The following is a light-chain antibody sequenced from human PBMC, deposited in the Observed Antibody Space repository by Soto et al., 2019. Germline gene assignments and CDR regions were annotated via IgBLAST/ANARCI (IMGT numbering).Light chain of an antibody. CDR3: QQYDNLPSI. V-gene: IGKV1-33*01. CDR1: QDISNY. Sequence: DIQMTQSPSSLSASVGDRVTITCQASQDISNYLNWYQQKPGKAPKLLIYDASHLETGVPSRFSGSGSGTDFTFTISSLQPEDIATYYCQQYDNLPSIFGPGTKVDIK. CDR2: DAS. J-gene: IGKJ3*01.